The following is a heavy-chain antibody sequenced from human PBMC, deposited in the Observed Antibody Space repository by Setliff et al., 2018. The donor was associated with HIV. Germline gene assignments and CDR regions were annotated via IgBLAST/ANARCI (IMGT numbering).Heavy chain of an antibody. CDR2: IIPILGTADA. J-gene: IGHJ4*02. CDR1: GATFSTYT. D-gene: IGHD6-13*01. CDR3: ARCEQQLVLVGSYDY. Sequence: GASVKVSCKASGATFSTYTINWVRQAPGQGLEWMGGIIPILGTADANYPRKFQGRVTITADESTTTVYMEMSRLTSEDTAIYYCARCEQQLVLVGSYDYWGQGTLVTVSS. V-gene: IGHV1-69*13.